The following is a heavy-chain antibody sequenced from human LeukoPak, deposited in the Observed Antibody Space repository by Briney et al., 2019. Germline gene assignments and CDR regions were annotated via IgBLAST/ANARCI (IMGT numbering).Heavy chain of an antibody. CDR1: GGSISSYY. CDR3: ASSGGGSNNYYYGMDV. D-gene: IGHD2-15*01. Sequence: SETLSLTCTVSGGSISSYYWSWIRQPPGKGLEWIGYISYSGTTNYNPSLKSRVAISVDPSKNQVSLKLSSVTAADTAVYYCASSGGGSNNYYYGMDVWGPGTTVTVAS. V-gene: IGHV4-59*08. CDR2: ISYSGTT. J-gene: IGHJ6*02.